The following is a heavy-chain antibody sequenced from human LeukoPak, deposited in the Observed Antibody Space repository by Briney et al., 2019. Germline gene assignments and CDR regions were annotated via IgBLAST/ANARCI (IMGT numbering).Heavy chain of an antibody. CDR2: IYYSGST. V-gene: IGHV4-39*01. CDR1: GGSISGYY. Sequence: SETLSLTCTVSGGSISGYYWGWIRQPPGKGLEWIGSIYYSGSTYYDASLKSRVTMSVDTSKNQFSLKLRSVTAADTAVYFCARLDWGSRGSGSFDIWGQGTLVTVSS. D-gene: IGHD7-27*01. J-gene: IGHJ4*02. CDR3: ARLDWGSRGSGSFDI.